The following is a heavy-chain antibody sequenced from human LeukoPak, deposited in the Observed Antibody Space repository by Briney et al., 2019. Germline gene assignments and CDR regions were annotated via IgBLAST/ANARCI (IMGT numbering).Heavy chain of an antibody. J-gene: IGHJ4*02. D-gene: IGHD2-2*01. CDR2: VSGSGGST. CDR3: AKDIVPAALYYFAY. V-gene: IGHV3-23*01. Sequence: GGSLRLSCAASGFTFSSYAMSWVRQAPGKGLEWVSAVSGSGGSTYYADSVKGRFTISRDNSKNTLYLQMNSVRAEDTAVYDCAKDIVPAALYYFAYWGQGTLVTVSS. CDR1: GFTFSSYA.